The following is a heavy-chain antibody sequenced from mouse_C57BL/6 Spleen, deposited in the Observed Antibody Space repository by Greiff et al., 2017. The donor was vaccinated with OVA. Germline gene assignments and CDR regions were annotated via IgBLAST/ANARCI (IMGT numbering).Heavy chain of an antibody. D-gene: IGHD2-1*01. Sequence: EVNVVESGEGLVKPGGSLKLSCAASGFTFSSYAMSWVRQTPEKRLEWVAYISSGGDYIYYADTVKGRFTISRDNARNTLYLQMSSLKSEDTAMYYCTRDLLHYFDYWGQGTTLTVSS. CDR2: ISSGGDYI. CDR1: GFTFSSYA. CDR3: TRDLLHYFDY. J-gene: IGHJ2*01. V-gene: IGHV5-9-1*02.